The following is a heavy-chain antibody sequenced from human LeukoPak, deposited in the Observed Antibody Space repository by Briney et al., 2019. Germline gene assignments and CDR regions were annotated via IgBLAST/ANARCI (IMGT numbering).Heavy chain of an antibody. CDR1: GDSVSSNSAV. Sequence: SQTLSLICAISGDSVSSNSAVWNWIRQSPSRGLEWLGRTYYRSKWSNNYAVSVKSRIIINPDTSENRFSLQLNSVTPEDTAVYYCARGDQAFDYWGQGTLVTVSS. CDR3: ARGDQAFDY. V-gene: IGHV6-1*01. D-gene: IGHD2-2*01. J-gene: IGHJ4*02. CDR2: TYYRSKWSN.